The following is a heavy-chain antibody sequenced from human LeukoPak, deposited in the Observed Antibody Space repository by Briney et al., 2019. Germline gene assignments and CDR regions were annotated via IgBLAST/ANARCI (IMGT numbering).Heavy chain of an antibody. CDR3: ARGDYGGNGLRSSDY. V-gene: IGHV3-30*04. D-gene: IGHD4-23*01. Sequence: GGSLRLSCAASGFIFNNYAIHWVRQAPGKGLEWVAVISFDGNNAFYTDSVKGRFTISRDNAKNTLNLQMNSLRAEDTAVYYCARGDYGGNGLRSSDYWGQGTLVTVSS. CDR2: ISFDGNNA. J-gene: IGHJ4*02. CDR1: GFIFNNYA.